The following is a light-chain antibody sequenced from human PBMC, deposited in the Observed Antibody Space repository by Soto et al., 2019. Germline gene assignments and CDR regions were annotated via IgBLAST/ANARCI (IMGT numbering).Light chain of an antibody. CDR2: DAS. V-gene: IGKV1-33*01. CDR3: QHYDNRPLT. J-gene: IGKJ4*01. Sequence: DIQMTQSPSSLSASVGDRVTITCQARQDISNYLNWYQQKPGKAPKLLIYDASNLETGVPSRFSGSGSGTDFTFTITSLQPEDLATYYCQHYDNRPLTFGGGTKVEIK. CDR1: QDISNY.